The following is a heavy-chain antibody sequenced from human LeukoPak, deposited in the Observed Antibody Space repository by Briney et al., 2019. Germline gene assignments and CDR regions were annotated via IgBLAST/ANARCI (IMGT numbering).Heavy chain of an antibody. Sequence: ASVKVSCKASGYTFTGYYMHWVRQAPGQGLEWVGWINPNSGGTNYAQKFQGRVTMTRDSSISTAYMELSRLRSDDTAVYYCARGGVVGATTLWFDPWGQGTLVTVSS. D-gene: IGHD1-26*01. CDR2: INPNSGGT. V-gene: IGHV1-2*02. CDR1: GYTFTGYY. CDR3: ARGGVVGATTLWFDP. J-gene: IGHJ5*02.